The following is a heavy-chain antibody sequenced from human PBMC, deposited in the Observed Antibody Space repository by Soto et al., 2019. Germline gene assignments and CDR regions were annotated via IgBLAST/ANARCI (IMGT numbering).Heavy chain of an antibody. D-gene: IGHD3-3*01. J-gene: IGHJ4*02. Sequence: GGSLRLSCAASGLITHLFRRCRVRQVARNRPNYMSSFNCNGSDINYAEYVKGRDTISSGSTKKYLYLEMNNLRAEDTALYRCTRDTYSFWSGPSFFSFWGQGTLVTVSS. CDR2: FNCNGSDI. V-gene: IGHV3-20*01. CDR1: GLITHLFR. CDR3: TRDTYSFWSGPSFFSF.